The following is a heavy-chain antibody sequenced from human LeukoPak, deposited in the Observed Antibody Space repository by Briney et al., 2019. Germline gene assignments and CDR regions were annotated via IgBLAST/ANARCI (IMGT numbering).Heavy chain of an antibody. J-gene: IGHJ4*02. V-gene: IGHV1-2*02. Sequence: ASVKVSCKASGYTFTGYYMHWVRQAPGQGLEWMGWINPNSGGTNYAQKFQGRVTMTRDTSISTAYVELSRLRSDDTAVYYCARSVRVVVVVAATRFDYWGQGTLVTVSS. CDR1: GYTFTGYY. CDR2: INPNSGGT. CDR3: ARSVRVVVVVAATRFDY. D-gene: IGHD2-15*01.